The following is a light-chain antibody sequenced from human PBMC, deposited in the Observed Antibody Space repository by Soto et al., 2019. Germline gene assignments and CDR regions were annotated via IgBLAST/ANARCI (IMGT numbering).Light chain of an antibody. Sequence: QSVLTQPPSVSAAPGQRVSISCSGSDSNIGNNYISWYRQVPGTAPKVVIYDNNKRPSWIPDRFSASKSGTSSTLAITGLRTGDEAFYYCGTWDSSLTSWVLGGGTQLTVL. CDR1: DSNIGNNY. CDR2: DNN. V-gene: IGLV1-51*01. CDR3: GTWDSSLTSWV. J-gene: IGLJ3*02.